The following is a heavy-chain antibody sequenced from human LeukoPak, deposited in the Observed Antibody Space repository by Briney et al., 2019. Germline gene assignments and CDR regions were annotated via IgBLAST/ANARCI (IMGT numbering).Heavy chain of an antibody. CDR2: IYYGGST. D-gene: IGHD6-13*01. CDR3: ARGRGSSSWFDY. V-gene: IGHV4-59*01. J-gene: IGHJ4*02. Sequence: SETLSLTCTVSGGSISTYYWSWIRQSPGKGLEWIGYIYYGGSTNYNPSLKSRVTISVDTSKNQFSLRLSSVTAADTAVYYCARGRGSSSWFDYWGRGTLVTVSS. CDR1: GGSISTYY.